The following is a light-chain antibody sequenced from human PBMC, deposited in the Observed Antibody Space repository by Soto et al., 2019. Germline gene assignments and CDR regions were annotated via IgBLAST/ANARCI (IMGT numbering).Light chain of an antibody. CDR1: QGIGVY. CDR2: AAS. V-gene: IGKV1-27*01. J-gene: IGKJ4*01. CDR3: QKYNSAPLT. Sequence: DIQMTQSPSSLSASLGDRVTITCRASQGIGVYLAWFQQKPGNAPKLLIYAASTLQSGVPSRFSGSGSGTDLTLTVSSLQPEDVATDYCQKYNSAPLTFGGGTRVEIK.